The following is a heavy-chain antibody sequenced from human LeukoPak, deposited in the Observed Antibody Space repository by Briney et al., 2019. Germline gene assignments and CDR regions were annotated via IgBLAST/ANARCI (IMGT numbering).Heavy chain of an antibody. V-gene: IGHV4-34*01. CDR2: IHYSGST. Sequence: SETLSLTCAVYGGYVRDNYWRWLRPPPGKGLEWVGEIHYSGSTKYKPSLNSRVTISVDTSKHQFSLKLSSVTAADTAVYYCARECKLLDDAFDTWGQGTTVTVSS. J-gene: IGHJ3*02. CDR3: ARECKLLDDAFDT. CDR1: GGYVRDNY. D-gene: IGHD2-15*01.